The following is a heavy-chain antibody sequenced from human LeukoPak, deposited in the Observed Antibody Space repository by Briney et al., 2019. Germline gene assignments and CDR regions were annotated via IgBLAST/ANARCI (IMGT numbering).Heavy chain of an antibody. CDR1: GFTFSSYW. CDR2: IKQDGSEK. Sequence: GGSLRLSCAASGFTFSSYWMSWVRQAPGKGLEWVANIKQDGSEKYYVDSVKGRFTISRDNAKNSLYLQMNSLRAEDTAVYYCARGSPVVFPSAFDIWGQGTMVTVSS. CDR3: ARGSPVVFPSAFDI. V-gene: IGHV3-7*01. D-gene: IGHD2-21*01. J-gene: IGHJ3*02.